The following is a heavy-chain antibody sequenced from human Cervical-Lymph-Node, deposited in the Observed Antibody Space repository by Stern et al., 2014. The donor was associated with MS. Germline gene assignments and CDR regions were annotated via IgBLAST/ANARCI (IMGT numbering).Heavy chain of an antibody. CDR1: GYTFTSYY. J-gene: IGHJ6*02. Sequence: VQLVESGAEVKTPGASVKLSCKASGYTFTSYYMHWVRQAPGLGLEWMGIINPSGGSTNYAQKFQGRVTMTRDTSTSTVYMELNSLRSEDTAVYYCAREVAGHRLGMMDVWGQGTSVTVSS. CDR3: AREVAGHRLGMMDV. CDR2: INPSGGST. V-gene: IGHV1-46*01. D-gene: IGHD6-19*01.